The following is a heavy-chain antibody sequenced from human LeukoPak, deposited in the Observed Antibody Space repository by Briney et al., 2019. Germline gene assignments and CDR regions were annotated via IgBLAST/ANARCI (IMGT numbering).Heavy chain of an antibody. CDR3: VRDMKRSRARWENLGFDP. D-gene: IGHD1-26*01. CDR2: FDPEDGET. CDR1: GYTLTELS. J-gene: IGHJ5*02. V-gene: IGHV1-24*01. Sequence: GASVKVSCKVSGYTLTELSMHWVRQAPGKGLELMGGFDPEDGETVYAQKFQGRVTMTTDTSTSTAYMELRSLRSDDTAVYYCVRDMKRSRARWENLGFDPWGQGTLVTVSS.